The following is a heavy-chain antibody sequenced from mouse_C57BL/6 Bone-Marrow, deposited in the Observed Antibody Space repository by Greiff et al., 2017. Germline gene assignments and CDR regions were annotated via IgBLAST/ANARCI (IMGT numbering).Heavy chain of an antibody. J-gene: IGHJ4*01. CDR1: GYTFTSYG. V-gene: IGHV1-81*01. CDR3: ASRRMDY. CDR2: IYPRSGNT. Sequence: VKLMESGAELARPGASVKLSCKASGYTFTSYGISWVKQRTGQGLEWIGEIYPRSGNTYYNEKFKGKDTLTADKSSSTAYMELRSLTSEDSAVYFCASRRMDYWGQGTSVTVSS.